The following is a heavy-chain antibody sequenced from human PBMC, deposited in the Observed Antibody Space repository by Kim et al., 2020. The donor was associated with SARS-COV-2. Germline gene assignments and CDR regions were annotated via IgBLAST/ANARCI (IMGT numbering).Heavy chain of an antibody. D-gene: IGHD5-12*01. V-gene: IGHV1-18*04. CDR2: ISAYNGNT. J-gene: IGHJ4*02. CDR3: ARDSRPYSGYVYPFDY. Sequence: ASVKVSCKASGYTFTSYGISWVRQAPGQGLEWMGWISAYNGNTNYAQKLQGRVTMTTDTSTSTAYMELRSLRSDDTAVYYCARDSRPYSGYVYPFDYWGQGTLVTVSS. CDR1: GYTFTSYG.